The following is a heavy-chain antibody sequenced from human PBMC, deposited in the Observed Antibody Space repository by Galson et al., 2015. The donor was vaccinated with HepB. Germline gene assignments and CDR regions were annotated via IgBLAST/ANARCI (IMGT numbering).Heavy chain of an antibody. CDR3: ARRERCSGGSCYFTYYYYGMDV. CDR2: ISAYNGNT. D-gene: IGHD2-15*01. CDR1: GYTFTSYG. Sequence: SVKVSCKASGYTFTSYGISWVRQAPGQGLEWMGWISAYNGNTNYAQKLQGRVTMTTDTSTSTAYMELRSLRSDDTAVYYCARRERCSGGSCYFTYYYYGMDVWGQGTTVTVSS. J-gene: IGHJ6*02. V-gene: IGHV1-18*01.